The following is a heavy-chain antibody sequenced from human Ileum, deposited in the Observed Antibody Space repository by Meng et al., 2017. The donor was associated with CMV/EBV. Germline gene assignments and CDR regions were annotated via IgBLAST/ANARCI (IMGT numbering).Heavy chain of an antibody. CDR3: ARKLSGGYSGYRRGMDV. CDR1: GFTVSSNY. V-gene: IGHV3-53*01. D-gene: IGHD5-12*01. CDR2: INSGGTT. Sequence: GVLKISCAASGFTVSSNYMSWVRQAPGKGLEWVSVINSGGTTSYADSVQGRFTISRDNSKNTLYLQMNSLRAEDTAVYYCARKLSGGYSGYRRGMDVWGQGTSVTVSS. J-gene: IGHJ6*02.